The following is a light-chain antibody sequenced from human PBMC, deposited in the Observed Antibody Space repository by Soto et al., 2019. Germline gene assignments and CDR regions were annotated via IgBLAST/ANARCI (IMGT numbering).Light chain of an antibody. Sequence: QSALTQPPSASGSPGQSVNISCSGTSSDVGGYNYVSWYQQHPGKAPKLMIYEVSKRPSGVPDRFSGSKSGNTASLTVSGLPAEDEADYYCSSYAGSNNPVVFGGGTKLTVL. CDR3: SSYAGSNNPVV. V-gene: IGLV2-8*01. CDR2: EVS. CDR1: SSDVGGYNY. J-gene: IGLJ2*01.